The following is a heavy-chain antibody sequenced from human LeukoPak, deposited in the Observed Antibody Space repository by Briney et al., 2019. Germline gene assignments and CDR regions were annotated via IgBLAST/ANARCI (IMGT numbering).Heavy chain of an antibody. J-gene: IGHJ4*02. CDR2: ISSSSSYI. CDR1: GFTFSSYI. Sequence: GGSLRLSCAASGFTFSSYIMNWVRQAPGKGLEWVSSISSSSSYIYYADSVKGRFTISRDNAKNSLYLQMNSLTAEDAAVYYCTRDTFGARDSWGQGTLVTVSS. CDR3: TRDTFGARDS. V-gene: IGHV3-21*01. D-gene: IGHD3-10*01.